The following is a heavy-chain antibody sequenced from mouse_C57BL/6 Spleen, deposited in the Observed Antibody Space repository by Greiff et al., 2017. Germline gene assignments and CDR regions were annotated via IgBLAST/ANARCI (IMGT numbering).Heavy chain of an antibody. Sequence: EVQRVESGAGLVKPGGSLKLSCAASGFTFSSYAMSWVRQTPEKRLEWVANISDGGSYTYYPDNVKGRCTISRDKAKNNLYLQMSNLKSEDTAVYYCARDGSGYGGDFEDRGKGTTLTVYS. V-gene: IGHV5-4*01. J-gene: IGHJ2*01. D-gene: IGHD3-2*02. CDR3: ARDGSGYGGDFED. CDR2: ISDGGSYT. CDR1: GFTFSSYA.